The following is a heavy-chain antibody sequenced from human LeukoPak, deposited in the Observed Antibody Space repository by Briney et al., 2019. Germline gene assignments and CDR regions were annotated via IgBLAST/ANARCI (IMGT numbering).Heavy chain of an antibody. CDR2: INPSGGST. Sequence: GASVKVSCKASGYTFASYYMHWVRQAPGQGLEWMGIINPSGGSTSYAQKFQGRVTMTRDTSASTVYMELSSLRSEDTAVYYCARDSGEWLLALGYWGQGTLVTVSS. CDR3: ARDSGEWLLALGY. D-gene: IGHD3-3*01. J-gene: IGHJ4*02. V-gene: IGHV1-46*01. CDR1: GYTFASYY.